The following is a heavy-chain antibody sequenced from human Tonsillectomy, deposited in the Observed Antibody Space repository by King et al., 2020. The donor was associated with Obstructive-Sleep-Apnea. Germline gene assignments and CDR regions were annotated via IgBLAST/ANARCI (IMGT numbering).Heavy chain of an antibody. CDR2: IYYSGCT. V-gene: IGHV4-39*07. J-gene: IGHJ1*01. CDR3: ARAPAYYYDSSGSGYFQH. Sequence: QLQESGPGLVKPSETLSLTCTVSGGSISSSSYYWGWIRQPPGKGLEWIGSIYYSGCTYYNPSLKSRVTISVDTSKNKFSLNLRSVTAADTAVYYCARAPAYYYDSSGSGYFQHWGQGTLVTVSS. D-gene: IGHD3-22*01. CDR1: GGSISSSSYY.